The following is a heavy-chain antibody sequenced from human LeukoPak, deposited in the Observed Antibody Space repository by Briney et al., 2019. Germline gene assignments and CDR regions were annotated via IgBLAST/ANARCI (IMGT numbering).Heavy chain of an antibody. V-gene: IGHV4-59*01. Sequence: ASETLSLTCTVSGGSISSYYWSWIRQPPGKGLEWIGYIYYSGSTNYNPSLKSRVTISVDTSKNQFSLKLSSVTAADTAVYYCARLRVRGVINYYYYMDVWGKGTTVTISS. CDR2: IYYSGST. CDR3: ARLRVRGVINYYYYMDV. CDR1: GGSISSYY. D-gene: IGHD3-10*01. J-gene: IGHJ6*03.